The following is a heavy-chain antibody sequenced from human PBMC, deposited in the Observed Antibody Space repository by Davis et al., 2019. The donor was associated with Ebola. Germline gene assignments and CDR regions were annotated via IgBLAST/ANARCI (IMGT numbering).Heavy chain of an antibody. CDR3: ARGYGDYRYYDY. Sequence: ASVKVSCKASGYTFTGYYIHWVRQAPGQGLEWMGWITPSSGGTNYAQKFQGRVTMTSDTSISTAYMELSSLRSEDTAVYYCARGYGDYRYYDYWGQGTLVTVSS. J-gene: IGHJ4*02. CDR1: GYTFTGYY. V-gene: IGHV1-2*02. D-gene: IGHD4-17*01. CDR2: ITPSSGGT.